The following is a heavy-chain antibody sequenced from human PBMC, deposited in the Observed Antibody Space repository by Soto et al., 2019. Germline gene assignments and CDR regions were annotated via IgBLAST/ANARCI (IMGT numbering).Heavy chain of an antibody. D-gene: IGHD2-15*01. CDR3: ARDGGVAATLANYFDY. Sequence: ASVTVSCKASGHTFTGYGIILVRQAPGQGLEWMGWISAYNGNTNYAQKLQGRVTMTTDTSTSTAYMELRSLRAEDTAVYYCARDGGVAATLANYFDYWGQGTLVTVSS. CDR1: GHTFTGYG. V-gene: IGHV1-18*01. J-gene: IGHJ4*02. CDR2: ISAYNGNT.